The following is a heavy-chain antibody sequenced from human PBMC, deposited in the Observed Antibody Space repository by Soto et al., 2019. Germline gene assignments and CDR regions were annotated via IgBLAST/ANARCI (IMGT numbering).Heavy chain of an antibody. CDR3: ARTPSRWLGAAPYSGSYPFDP. Sequence: PSETLSLTCTVSGGSISSYYWSWIRQPPGKGLEWIGYIYYSGSTNYNPSLKSRVTISVDTSKNQFSLKLSSVTAADTAVYYCARTPSRWLGAAPYSGSYPFDPWGQGTLVTVSS. V-gene: IGHV4-59*01. J-gene: IGHJ5*02. CDR2: IYYSGST. D-gene: IGHD1-26*01. CDR1: GGSISSYY.